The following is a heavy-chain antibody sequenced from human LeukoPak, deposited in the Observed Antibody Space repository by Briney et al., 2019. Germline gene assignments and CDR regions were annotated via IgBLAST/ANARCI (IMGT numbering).Heavy chain of an antibody. V-gene: IGHV1-69*04. CDR1: GGTFSSYA. CDR3: AREVSELLFDY. D-gene: IGHD2-15*01. J-gene: IGHJ4*02. Sequence: SVKVSCKASGGTFSSYAISWVRQAPGQGLEWMGRIIPIFGIANYAQKFQGRVTITADKSTSTAYMEPSSLRSEDTAVYYCAREVSELLFDYWGQGTLVTVSS. CDR2: IIPIFGIA.